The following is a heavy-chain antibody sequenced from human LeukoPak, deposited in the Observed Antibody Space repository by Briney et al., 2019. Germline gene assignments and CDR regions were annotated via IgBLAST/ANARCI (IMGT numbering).Heavy chain of an antibody. CDR2: ITYSGDT. V-gene: IGHV4-59*02. J-gene: IGHJ4*02. Sequence: PSETLSLTCAISGGSVSSSYWSWFRQPPGRGLEWIGFITYSGDTKYNPSLKSRVTMSIDTSKNQFSLKLSSVTAADTAVYYCARGVYGAYFDYWGQGTLVTVSS. CDR3: ARGVYGAYFDY. D-gene: IGHD4-17*01. CDR1: GGSVSSSY.